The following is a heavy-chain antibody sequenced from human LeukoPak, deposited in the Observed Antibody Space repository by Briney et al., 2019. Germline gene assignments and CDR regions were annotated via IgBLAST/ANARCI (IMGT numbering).Heavy chain of an antibody. CDR1: GYTFTGYY. J-gene: IGHJ4*02. CDR3: ARVENTAAAGPYAASGVDY. CDR2: INPNSGGT. Sequence: ASVKVSCKASGYTFTGYYMHWVRQAPGQGLEWMGWINPNSGGTNYAQKFQGRVTMTRDTSISTAYMELSRLRSDDTAVYYCARVENTAAAGPYAASGVDYWGQGTLVTVSS. V-gene: IGHV1-2*02. D-gene: IGHD6-13*01.